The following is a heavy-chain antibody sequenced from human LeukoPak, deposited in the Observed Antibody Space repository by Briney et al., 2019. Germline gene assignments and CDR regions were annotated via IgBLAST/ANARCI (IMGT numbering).Heavy chain of an antibody. J-gene: IGHJ5*02. V-gene: IGHV3-23*01. CDR1: GFTFSSYA. D-gene: IGHD3-9*01. CDR3: AKVPFHVLRYFDWLLPPLRFDP. Sequence: TGGSLRLSCAASGFTFSSYAMSWVRQAPGKGLEWVSAISGSGGSTYYADSVKGRFTISRDNSKNTLYLQMNSLRAEDTAVYYCAKVPFHVLRYFDWLLPPLRFDPWGQGTLVTVSS. CDR2: ISGSGGST.